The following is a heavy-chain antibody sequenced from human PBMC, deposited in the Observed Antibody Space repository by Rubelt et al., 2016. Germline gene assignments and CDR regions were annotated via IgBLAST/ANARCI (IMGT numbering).Heavy chain of an antibody. J-gene: IGHJ4*02. V-gene: IGHV4-30-2*01. CDR1: GGSISSGGYS. CDR3: ARVFTASAVDY. Sequence: QLQLQESGSGLVKPSQTLSLTCAVSGGSISSGGYSWSWIRQPPGKGLEWIGYIYHCGSTYYSPSLKSRVTISVDRSKNQFSLKLSSVTAADTAVYYCARVFTASAVDYWGQGTLVTVSS. CDR2: IYHCGST.